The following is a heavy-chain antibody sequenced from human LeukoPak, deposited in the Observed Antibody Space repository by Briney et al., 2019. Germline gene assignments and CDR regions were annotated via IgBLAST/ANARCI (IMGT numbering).Heavy chain of an antibody. J-gene: IGHJ5*02. D-gene: IGHD2-2*01. CDR3: ARVRRLGYCSSTSCTSPGWFDP. CDR1: GYTFTDYY. CDR2: INPNSGGT. Sequence: ASVKVSCKASGYTFTDYYMHWVRQAPGQGLEWMGRINPNSGGTSSARKFQGRVTVTRDTSISTVYMELSRLTSEDTAVYYCARVRRLGYCSSTSCTSPGWFDPWGQGTLVTVSS. V-gene: IGHV1-2*06.